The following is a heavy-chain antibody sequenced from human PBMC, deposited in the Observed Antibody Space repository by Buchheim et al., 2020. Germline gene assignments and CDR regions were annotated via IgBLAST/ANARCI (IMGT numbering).Heavy chain of an antibody. D-gene: IGHD3-22*01. CDR3: ARLENYYDSTGLGWFDH. CDR1: GYSFTNFW. J-gene: IGHJ5*02. Sequence: EVHLVQSEAEVKKPGESLKISCKGSGYSFTNFWIAWVRQMPGKGLEWMGILYPGDSDTRYSPSFQGQVTISADKSIRTAYPQWSSLKASDTAMYYCARLENYYDSTGLGWFDHWGQGTL. CDR2: LYPGDSDT. V-gene: IGHV5-51*03.